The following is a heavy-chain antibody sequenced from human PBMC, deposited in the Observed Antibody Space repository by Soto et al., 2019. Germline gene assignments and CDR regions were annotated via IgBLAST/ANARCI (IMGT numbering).Heavy chain of an antibody. Sequence: GGSLRLSCAASGFTVSSNYMSWVRQAPGKGLEWVSVIYSGGSTYYADSVKGRFTISRDNSKNTLYLQMNSLRAEDTAVYYCARDSFSGDYYGSGSTSHYGMDVWGQGTTVTVSS. V-gene: IGHV3-53*01. D-gene: IGHD3-10*01. CDR3: ARDSFSGDYYGSGSTSHYGMDV. CDR1: GFTVSSNY. J-gene: IGHJ6*02. CDR2: IYSGGST.